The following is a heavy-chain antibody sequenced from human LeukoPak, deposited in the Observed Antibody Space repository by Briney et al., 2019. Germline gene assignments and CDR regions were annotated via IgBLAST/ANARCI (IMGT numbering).Heavy chain of an antibody. CDR2: IYHSGIT. CDR3: AREEVGATAGSAY. CDR1: GYSISSGYY. V-gene: IGHV4-38-2*02. J-gene: IGHJ4*02. D-gene: IGHD1-26*01. Sequence: SETLSLTCTVSGYSISSGYYWGWIRQPPGKGLEWLGSIYHSGITYYNPSLQSRVTISVDTSKNQFSLKLSSVTAADTAVYYCAREEVGATAGSAYWGQGTLVTVSS.